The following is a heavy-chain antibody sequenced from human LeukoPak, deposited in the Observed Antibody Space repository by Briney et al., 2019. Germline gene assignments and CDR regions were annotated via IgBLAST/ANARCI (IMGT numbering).Heavy chain of an antibody. V-gene: IGHV1-24*01. J-gene: IGHJ4*02. CDR2: FDPEDGET. CDR1: GYTLTELS. CDR3: ATPYYYDSSGYPRYYFDY. D-gene: IGHD3-22*01. Sequence: ASVKVSCKVSGYTLTELSMHWVRQAPGKGLEWMGGFDPEDGETIYAQKFQGRVTMTEDTSTDTAYMELSSLRSEDTAVYYCATPYYYDSSGYPRYYFDYWGQGTLVTVSS.